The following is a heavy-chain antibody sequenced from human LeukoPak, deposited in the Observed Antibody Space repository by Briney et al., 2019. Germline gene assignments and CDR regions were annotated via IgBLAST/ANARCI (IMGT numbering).Heavy chain of an antibody. V-gene: IGHV3-30*18. J-gene: IGHJ3*02. CDR3: AKGGWFGAPDAFDI. D-gene: IGHD3-10*01. CDR2: ISYDGSNK. Sequence: GGSLRLSCAASGFTFSSYAMSWVRQAPGKGLEWVAVISYDGSNKYYADSVKGRFTISRDNSKNTLYLQMNSLRAEDTAVYYCAKGGWFGAPDAFDIWGQGTMVTVSS. CDR1: GFTFSSYA.